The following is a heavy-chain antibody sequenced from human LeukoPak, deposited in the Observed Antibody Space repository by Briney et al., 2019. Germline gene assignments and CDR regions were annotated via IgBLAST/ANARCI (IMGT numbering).Heavy chain of an antibody. J-gene: IGHJ4*02. V-gene: IGHV4-59*01. D-gene: IGHD4-17*01. CDR2: IYYSGST. Sequence: PSETLSLTCTVSGGSISSYYWSWIRQPPGKGLEWIGYIYYSGSTNYNPSLKSRVTISVDTSKNQFSLKLSSVIAADTAVYYCARGGLRGPLLDYWGQGTLVTVSS. CDR1: GGSISSYY. CDR3: ARGGLRGPLLDY.